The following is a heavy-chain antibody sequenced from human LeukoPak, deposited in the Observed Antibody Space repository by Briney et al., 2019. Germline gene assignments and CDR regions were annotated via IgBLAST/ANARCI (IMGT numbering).Heavy chain of an antibody. CDR3: ARHRCSSTTCSFDS. CDR2: ISWKGDTT. J-gene: IGHJ4*02. CDR1: VFTFINYS. V-gene: IGHV3-20*01. Sequence: SGGSMRLSCAASVFTFINYSITWVRQTPWKGPEWVSHISWKGDTTAYAESVRGRFTISRDNAKNSLYLHMNSLRPEDTAFYHCARHRCSSTTCSFDSWGQGSLVTVSS. D-gene: IGHD2-2*01.